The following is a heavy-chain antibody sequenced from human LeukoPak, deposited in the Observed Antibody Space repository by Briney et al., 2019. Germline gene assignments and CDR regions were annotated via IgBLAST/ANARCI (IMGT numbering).Heavy chain of an antibody. J-gene: IGHJ4*02. D-gene: IGHD5-18*01. Sequence: SETLSLTCTVSGGSISSSSYYWGWIRQPPGKGLEWIGSIYYSGGTYYNPSLKSRVTISVDTSKNQFSLKLSSVTAADTAVYYCAGGYSYGYDYWGQGTLVTVSS. V-gene: IGHV4-39*07. CDR3: AGGYSYGYDY. CDR1: GGSISSSSYY. CDR2: IYYSGGT.